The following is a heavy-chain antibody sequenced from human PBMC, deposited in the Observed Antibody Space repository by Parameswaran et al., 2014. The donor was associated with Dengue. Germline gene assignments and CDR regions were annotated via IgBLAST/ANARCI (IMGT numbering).Heavy chain of an antibody. J-gene: IGHJ6*02. D-gene: IGHD6-13*01. Sequence: WVRQAPGQGLEWMGIINPSGGSTSYAQKFQGRVTMTRDTSTSTVYMELSSLRSEDTAVYYCARAPYSSSWYGSYYYGMDVWGQGTTGHRLL. CDR2: INPSGGST. CDR3: ARAPYSSSWYGSYYYGMDV. V-gene: IGHV1-46*03.